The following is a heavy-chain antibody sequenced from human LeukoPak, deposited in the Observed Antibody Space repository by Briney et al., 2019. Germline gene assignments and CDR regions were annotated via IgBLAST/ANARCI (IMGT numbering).Heavy chain of an antibody. CDR2: VIGSGGST. CDR1: GFTFSSYA. Sequence: HPGGSLRLSCEASGFTFSSYAMSWVRQAPGKGLEWVSGVIGSGGSTYYAVSVKGRFTVSRDYSKSTLYLQMNSVRAEATALYYCAKGCEYGDYVLNYWGQGTLVTVSS. J-gene: IGHJ4*02. CDR3: AKGCEYGDYVLNY. D-gene: IGHD4-17*01. V-gene: IGHV3-23*01.